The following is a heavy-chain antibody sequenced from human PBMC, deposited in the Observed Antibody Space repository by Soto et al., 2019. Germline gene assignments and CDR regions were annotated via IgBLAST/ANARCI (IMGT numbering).Heavy chain of an antibody. CDR2: ISGSGGST. Sequence: PGGSLRLSCAASGFTFSSYAMSWVRQAPGKGQEWVSAISGSGGSTYYADSVKGRFTISRDNSKNTLYLQMNSLRAEDTAVYYCAKESGIDSSGYPFDYWGQGTLVTVSS. CDR3: AKESGIDSSGYPFDY. V-gene: IGHV3-23*01. D-gene: IGHD3-22*01. CDR1: GFTFSSYA. J-gene: IGHJ4*02.